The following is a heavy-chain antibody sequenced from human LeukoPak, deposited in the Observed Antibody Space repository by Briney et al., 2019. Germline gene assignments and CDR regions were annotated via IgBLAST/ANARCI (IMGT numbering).Heavy chain of an antibody. CDR2: IMSKTDGGTT. Sequence: PGGSLRLSCEASGFSFSKAWMSWVRQAPGKGLEWVGRIMSKTDGGTTAYAAPVKGRFTISRDDSKNTLYLQMKGLETEDTAVYYCTTASVTMVRGVINPDAFDVWGLGTMVIVSS. D-gene: IGHD3-10*01. CDR3: TTASVTMVRGVINPDAFDV. V-gene: IGHV3-15*01. CDR1: GFSFSKAW. J-gene: IGHJ3*01.